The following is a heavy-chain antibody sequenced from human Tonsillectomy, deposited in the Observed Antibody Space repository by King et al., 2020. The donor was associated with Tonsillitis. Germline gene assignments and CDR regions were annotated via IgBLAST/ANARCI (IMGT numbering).Heavy chain of an antibody. V-gene: IGHV1-2*02. CDR3: ARESDYYDTSGYYYFDY. Sequence: VQLVESGAEVKKPGASVQVSCKASGYTFTAYYMHWVRQAPGQGLEWMGWINPNNGGTNYVQKFQGRVTMTRDTSISTAYMELSRLRSDDTAVYYCARESDYYDTSGYYYFDYWGQGTLVTVSS. CDR1: GYTFTAYY. D-gene: IGHD3-22*01. J-gene: IGHJ4*02. CDR2: INPNNGGT.